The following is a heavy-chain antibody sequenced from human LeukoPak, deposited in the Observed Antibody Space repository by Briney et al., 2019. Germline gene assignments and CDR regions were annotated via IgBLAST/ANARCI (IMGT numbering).Heavy chain of an antibody. J-gene: IGHJ3*02. CDR2: IYYIGST. CDR1: GDSVSRSSYY. D-gene: IGHD1-26*01. Sequence: SETLSLTCTVSGDSVSRSSYYWTWIRQPPGKGLEWIGYIYYIGSTNYNPSLRSRLTMSVDTSKNQFSLRLSSVIAADTAVYYCARGRGYGGNYLRSFDIWGQGTMVTVSS. V-gene: IGHV4-61*01. CDR3: ARGRGYGGNYLRSFDI.